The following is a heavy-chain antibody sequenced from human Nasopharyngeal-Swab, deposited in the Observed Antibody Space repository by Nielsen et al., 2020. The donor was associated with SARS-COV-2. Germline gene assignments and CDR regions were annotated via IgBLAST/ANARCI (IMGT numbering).Heavy chain of an antibody. J-gene: IGHJ6*03. CDR1: GFTVSSNY. V-gene: IGHV3-53*01. CDR2: IYSVGST. D-gene: IGHD4/OR15-4a*01. Sequence: GESLKISCAASGFTVSSNYMSWVRQAPGKGLEWVSVIYSVGSTYYADSVKGRFTISRDNSKNTLYLQMNSLRAEDTAVYYCAGATNKYYYYYYMDVWGKGTTVTVSS. CDR3: AGATNKYYYYYYMDV.